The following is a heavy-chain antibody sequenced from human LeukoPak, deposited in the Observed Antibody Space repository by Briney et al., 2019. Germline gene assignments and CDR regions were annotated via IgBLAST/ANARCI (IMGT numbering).Heavy chain of an antibody. CDR2: ISPNSGGT. J-gene: IGHJ4*02. CDR1: GYTFTAYY. Sequence: ASVKVSCKASGYTFTAYYIHWVRQAPGQGLEWMGWISPNSGGTNYAQRFQGRVTMTRDTSINTAYMELIRLRSDDTAVYYCARGPAYYYDSSGSYDYWGQGTLVTVSS. V-gene: IGHV1-2*02. D-gene: IGHD3-22*01. CDR3: ARGPAYYYDSSGSYDY.